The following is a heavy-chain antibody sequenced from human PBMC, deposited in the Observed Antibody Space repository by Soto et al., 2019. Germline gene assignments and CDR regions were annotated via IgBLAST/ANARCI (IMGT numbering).Heavy chain of an antibody. CDR1: GGTFSSYA. V-gene: IGHV1-69*01. Sequence: QVQLVQSGAEVKKPGSSVKVSCKASGGTFSSYAISWVRQAPGQGLEWMGGIIPIFGTANYAQKFQGRVTMTADESTSTADMERSSWRSGDTAVYYCARADYGDYRRSPGDYSDYWGQGTQVTVSS. CDR3: ARADYGDYRRSPGDYSDY. J-gene: IGHJ4*02. D-gene: IGHD4-17*01. CDR2: IIPIFGTA.